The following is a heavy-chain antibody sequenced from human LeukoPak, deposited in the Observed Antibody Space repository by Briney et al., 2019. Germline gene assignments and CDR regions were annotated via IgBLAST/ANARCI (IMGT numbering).Heavy chain of an antibody. CDR2: INPNSGDT. CDR1: AYTFTGYF. D-gene: IGHD3-22*01. CDR3: VRDASYYYDSSASGRDY. J-gene: IGHJ4*02. Sequence: GASVKVSFKASAYTFTGYFMHWVRQAPGQGLEWMGRINPNSGDTNYAQKFQGRVTMTRDTSISTAYMELKRLRSDDTAVYYCVRDASYYYDSSASGRDYWGQGTLVTVSS. V-gene: IGHV1-2*06.